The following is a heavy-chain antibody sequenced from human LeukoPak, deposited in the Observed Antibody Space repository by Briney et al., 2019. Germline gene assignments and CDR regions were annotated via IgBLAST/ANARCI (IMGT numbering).Heavy chain of an antibody. D-gene: IGHD5-18*01. V-gene: IGHV1-2*02. CDR2: IKPNSGDT. CDR3: ARGTGEGYTYGRYYFDY. CDR1: GYSFADYY. J-gene: IGHJ4*02. Sequence: ASVKVSCKASGYSFADYYMHWVRQAPGQGLEWMGWIKPNSGDTRSAQKFQGRVTMTRDTSISTAYVELSRLRSDDTAVYYCARGTGEGYTYGRYYFDYWGQGTLVTVSS.